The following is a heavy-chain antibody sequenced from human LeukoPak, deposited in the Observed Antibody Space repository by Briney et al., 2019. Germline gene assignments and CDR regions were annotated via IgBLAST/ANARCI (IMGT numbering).Heavy chain of an antibody. J-gene: IGHJ4*02. D-gene: IGHD3-10*01. Sequence: GASVKVSCKASGYTFTGYYMHWVRQAPGQGLEWMGWINPNSGGTNYAQKFQGRVTMTRDTSISTAYMELSRLRSDDTAVYYCARSYYYGSGSYSDYWGQGTLVTVSS. CDR3: ARSYYYGSGSYSDY. V-gene: IGHV1-2*02. CDR1: GYTFTGYY. CDR2: INPNSGGT.